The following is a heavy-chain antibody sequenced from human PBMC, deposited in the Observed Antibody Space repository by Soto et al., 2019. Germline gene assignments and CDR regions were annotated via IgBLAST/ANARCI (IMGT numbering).Heavy chain of an antibody. J-gene: IGHJ4*02. CDR2: IIPIFGTA. D-gene: IGHD2-15*01. CDR3: ARDLGYCSGGSCYTHFDY. V-gene: IGHV1-69*13. CDR1: GGTFSSYA. Sequence: SVKVSCKASGGTFSSYAISWVRQAPGQGLEWMGGIIPIFGTANYAQKFQGRVTITADESTSTAYMELSSLRSEDTAVFYCARDLGYCSGGSCYTHFDYWGQGTLVTVSS.